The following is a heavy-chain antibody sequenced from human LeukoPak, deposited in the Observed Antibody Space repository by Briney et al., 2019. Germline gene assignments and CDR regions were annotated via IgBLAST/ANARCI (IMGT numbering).Heavy chain of an antibody. CDR1: GYRFSDYY. CDR3: ARDHVSRKNDRNFDY. V-gene: IGHV1-2*02. CDR2: LNPQSGNT. J-gene: IGHJ4*02. Sequence: ASVKVSCKASGYRFSDYYMFWIRQAPGQGPEWVGWLNPQSGNTNYAEKFQGRVTITRDTSISTFYMELYSLSSDDTAVYFCARDHVSRKNDRNFDYWGQGTLVIVSS. D-gene: IGHD1-1*01.